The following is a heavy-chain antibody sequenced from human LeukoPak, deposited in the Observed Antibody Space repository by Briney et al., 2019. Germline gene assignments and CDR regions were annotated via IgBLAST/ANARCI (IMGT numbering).Heavy chain of an antibody. D-gene: IGHD3-10*01. CDR2: INHSGST. CDR3: ARGRRMVRGVIMDY. Sequence: SETLSLTCAVYGGSFSGYYWSWIRQPPGKGLEWLGEINHSGSTNYNPSLKSRGTISLDTSKNHFSLTLSSVTAADTAVYSCARGRRMVRGVIMDYWGQGALVTVSS. CDR1: GGSFSGYY. J-gene: IGHJ4*02. V-gene: IGHV4-34*01.